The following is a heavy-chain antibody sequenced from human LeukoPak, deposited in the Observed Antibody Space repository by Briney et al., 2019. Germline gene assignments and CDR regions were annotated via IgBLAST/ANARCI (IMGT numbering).Heavy chain of an antibody. Sequence: ASVKVSCKVSGYTLTELSMHWVRQAPGKGLEWMGGFDPEDGETIYAQKFQGRVTMTEDTSTDTAYMELSSLRSEDTAVYYCATDNGVAASRGYYMDVWGKGTTVTVSS. CDR2: FDPEDGET. CDR3: ATDNGVAASRGYYMDV. CDR1: GYTLTELS. D-gene: IGHD3-3*01. J-gene: IGHJ6*03. V-gene: IGHV1-24*01.